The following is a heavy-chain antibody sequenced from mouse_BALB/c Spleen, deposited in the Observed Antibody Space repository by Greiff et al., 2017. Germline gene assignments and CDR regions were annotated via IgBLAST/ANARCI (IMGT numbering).Heavy chain of an antibody. V-gene: IGHV5-9-4*01. CDR2: ISSGGSYT. Sequence: DVKLVESGGGLVKPGGSLKLSCAASGFAFSSYDMSWVRQTPEKRLEWVAYISSGGSYTYYPDTVTGRFTISRDNAKNTLYLEMSSLRSEDTAMYYCARSGGTTATMDYWGQGTSVTVSS. CDR1: GFAFSSYD. CDR3: ARSGGTTATMDY. D-gene: IGHD1-2*01. J-gene: IGHJ4*01.